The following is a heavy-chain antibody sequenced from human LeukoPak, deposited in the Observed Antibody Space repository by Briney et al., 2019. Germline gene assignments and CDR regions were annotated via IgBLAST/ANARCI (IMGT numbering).Heavy chain of an antibody. CDR1: GGSFSGYY. V-gene: IGHV4-34*01. D-gene: IGHD3-16*01. CDR3: ARDGGSSLPLDY. J-gene: IGHJ4*02. Sequence: SETLSLTCAVYGGSFSGYYWSWIRQPPGKGLEWIGEINHSGSTNYNPSLKSRVTISVDTSKNQFSLKLSSVTAADTAVYYCARDGGSSLPLDYWGQGTLVTVSS. CDR2: INHSGST.